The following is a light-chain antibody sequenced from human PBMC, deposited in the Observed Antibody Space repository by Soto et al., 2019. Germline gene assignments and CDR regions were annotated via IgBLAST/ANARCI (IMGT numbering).Light chain of an antibody. CDR3: QLGSSPKT. CDR1: QSVSNNF. J-gene: IGKJ1*01. Sequence: EIVLTQSPGTLSLSPGERPTLSCRASQSVSNNFLVWYQQKPGXPPXXLIYGASSRATGIPDRFTGSGSGTEFTLTITRLEPEDFAVYYCQLGSSPKTFGQGTKVDMK. CDR2: GAS. V-gene: IGKV3-20*01.